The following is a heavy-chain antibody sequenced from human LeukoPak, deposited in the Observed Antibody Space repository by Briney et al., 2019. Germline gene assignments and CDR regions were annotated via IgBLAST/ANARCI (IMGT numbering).Heavy chain of an antibody. D-gene: IGHD2-21*02. CDR1: GSTLSDLS. CDR3: VTDRARLFWYFDL. CDR2: SDPEDGET. Sequence: ASVKVSCKVSGSTLSDLSIHWVRQAPGKGLEYVGGSDPEDGETFHAQNFQGRVTMTEDTSIDTAYMELSSLRSEDTAVYYCVTDRARLFWYFDLWGRGTLVTVSS. J-gene: IGHJ2*01. V-gene: IGHV1-24*01.